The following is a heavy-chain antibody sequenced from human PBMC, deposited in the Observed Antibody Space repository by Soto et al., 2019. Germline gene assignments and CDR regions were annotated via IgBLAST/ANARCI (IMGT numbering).Heavy chain of an antibody. CDR1: GGSFSGYY. CDR2: INHSGST. CDR3: AGDIVATNHNWFDP. V-gene: IGHV4-34*01. Sequence: KSSETLSLTCAVYGGSFSGYYWSWIRQPPGKGLEWIGEINHSGSTNYNPSLKSRVTISVDTSKNQFSLKLSSVTAADTAVYYCAGDIVATNHNWFDPWGQGTLVTVSS. J-gene: IGHJ5*02. D-gene: IGHD5-12*01.